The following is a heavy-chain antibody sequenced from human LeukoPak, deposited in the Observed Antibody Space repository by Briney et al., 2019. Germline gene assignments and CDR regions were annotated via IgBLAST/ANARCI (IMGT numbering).Heavy chain of an antibody. J-gene: IGHJ3*02. Sequence: GSLRLSCAASGFTFSSYSMNWVRQAPGKGLEWVSSISSSSSYIYYADSVKGRFTISRDNAKNSLYLQMNSLRAEDTAVYYCAGEGYCSSTSCYTAEGDAFDIWGQGTMVTVSS. CDR1: GFTFSSYS. CDR2: ISSSSSYI. D-gene: IGHD2-2*02. V-gene: IGHV3-21*01. CDR3: AGEGYCSSTSCYTAEGDAFDI.